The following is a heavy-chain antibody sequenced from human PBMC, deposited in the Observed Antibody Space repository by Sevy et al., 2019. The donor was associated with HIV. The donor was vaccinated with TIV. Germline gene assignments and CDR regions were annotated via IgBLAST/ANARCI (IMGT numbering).Heavy chain of an antibody. D-gene: IGHD2-2*01. Sequence: GGSLRLSCVASGLTVGSLSINWVRQAPGKGLEWVSLIYSAGTTLYSDSVKGRFTISRDNSNNTLDLQMNSLRAEDTAIYYFARIKGASSSYAMDVWGQGTTVTVSS. CDR1: GLTVGSLS. J-gene: IGHJ6*02. CDR2: IYSAGTT. V-gene: IGHV3-53*01. CDR3: ARIKGASSSYAMDV.